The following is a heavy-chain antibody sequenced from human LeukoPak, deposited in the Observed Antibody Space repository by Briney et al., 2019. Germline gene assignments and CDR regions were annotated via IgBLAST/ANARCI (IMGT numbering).Heavy chain of an antibody. CDR3: ARDLRNCGSCYSDYYYGMDV. V-gene: IGHV3-48*01. Sequence: GGSLRLSCAASGFTFSSYSMNWVRQAPGKGLEWVSYISSSSSTIYYADSVKGRFTISRDNAKNSLYLQMNSLRAEDTAVYYCARDLRNCGSCYSDYYYGMDVWGQGTTVTVSS. D-gene: IGHD2-15*01. CDR1: GFTFSSYS. J-gene: IGHJ6*02. CDR2: ISSSSSTI.